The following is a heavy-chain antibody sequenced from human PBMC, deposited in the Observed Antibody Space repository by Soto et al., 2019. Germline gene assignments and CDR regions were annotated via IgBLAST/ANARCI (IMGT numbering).Heavy chain of an antibody. CDR3: TRLDYDDSSGYYPVDY. V-gene: IGHV3-23*01. D-gene: IGHD3-22*01. CDR2: ISVSGGGT. J-gene: IGHJ4*02. Sequence: EVQLLESGGDLVQPGRSLSLSCAASGFSFSNYAMSWVRKAPGQGLEWVSSISVSGGGTYYAGSVKGRFAISRDNANNTLYLQMNSLKTENTAVYYCTRLDYDDSSGYYPVDYWGQGTLVTVSS. CDR1: GFSFSNYA.